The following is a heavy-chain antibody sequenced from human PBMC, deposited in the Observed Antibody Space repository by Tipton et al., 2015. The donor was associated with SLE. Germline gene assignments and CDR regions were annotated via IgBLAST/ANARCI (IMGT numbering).Heavy chain of an antibody. CDR2: IYYSGST. J-gene: IGHJ4*02. CDR1: GGSISSSSYY. CDR3: ARHERYSSGWSDFDY. D-gene: IGHD6-19*01. V-gene: IGHV4-39*01. Sequence: LRLSCTVSGGSISSSSYYWGWIRQPPGKGLEWIGSIYYSGSTYYNPSLKSRVTISVDTSKNQFSLKLSSVTAADTAVYYCARHERYSSGWSDFDYWGQGTLVTVSS.